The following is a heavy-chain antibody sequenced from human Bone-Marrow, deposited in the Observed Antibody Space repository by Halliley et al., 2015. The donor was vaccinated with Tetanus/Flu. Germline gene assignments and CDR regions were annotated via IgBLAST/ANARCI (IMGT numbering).Heavy chain of an antibody. CDR2: INQDGSQK. CDR1: GLTFTTYW. Sequence: SLRLSCAASGLTFTTYWMTWVRQAPGKGLEWVANINQDGSQKYYVDSVKGRFTISRDNAKSSVYLQMNSLRAEDTAVYYCARWNFAMDIWGQGTTVTISS. CDR3: ARWNFAMDI. V-gene: IGHV3-7*03. J-gene: IGHJ6*02.